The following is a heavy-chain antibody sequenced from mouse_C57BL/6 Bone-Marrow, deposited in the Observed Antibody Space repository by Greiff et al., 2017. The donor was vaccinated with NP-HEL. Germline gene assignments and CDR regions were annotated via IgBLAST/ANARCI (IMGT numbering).Heavy chain of an antibody. CDR3: AKNPIYYGNYEAMDY. CDR2: IWRGGST. V-gene: IGHV2-5*01. D-gene: IGHD2-1*01. CDR1: GFSLTSYG. J-gene: IGHJ4*01. Sequence: VHLVESGPGLVQPSQSLSITCTVSGFSLTSYGVHWVRQSPGKGLEWLGVIWRGGSTDYNAAFMSRLSITKDNSKSQVFFKMNSLQADDTAIYYCAKNPIYYGNYEAMDYWGQGTSVTVSS.